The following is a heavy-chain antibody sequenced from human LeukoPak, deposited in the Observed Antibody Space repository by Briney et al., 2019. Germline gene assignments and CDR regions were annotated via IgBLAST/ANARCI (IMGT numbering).Heavy chain of an antibody. D-gene: IGHD6-19*01. Sequence: RASKTLSLTCAVYGGSFSGYYWSWIRQPPGKGLEWIGEINHSGSTNYNPSLKSRVTISVDTSKNQFSLKLSSVTAADTAVYYCASRQWLVDYYYYGMDVWGQGTTVTVSS. CDR1: GGSFSGYY. J-gene: IGHJ6*02. CDR2: INHSGST. CDR3: ASRQWLVDYYYYGMDV. V-gene: IGHV4-34*01.